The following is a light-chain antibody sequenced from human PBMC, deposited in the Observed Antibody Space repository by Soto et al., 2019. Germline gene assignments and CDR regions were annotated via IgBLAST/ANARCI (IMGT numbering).Light chain of an antibody. V-gene: IGKV1-5*03. CDR1: QSISSW. J-gene: IGKJ1*01. Sequence: DIQMTQSPSTLSASVGDRVTITCRASQSISSWLAWYQQKPGQAPKLLIYKASTLQSGVPSRFSGSGSGTEFTLAISSLQPEDSATYYCQQYNDNWTFGQGTKVDIK. CDR3: QQYNDNWT. CDR2: KAS.